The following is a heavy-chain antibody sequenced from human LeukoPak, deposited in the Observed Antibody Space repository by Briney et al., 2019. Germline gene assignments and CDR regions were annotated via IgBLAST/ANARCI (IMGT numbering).Heavy chain of an antibody. J-gene: IGHJ5*02. V-gene: IGHV3-30-3*01. CDR2: ISHDGANR. Sequence: GTSLRLSCAVSGFSLSDSVMHWVRLAPGKGLEWVALISHDGANRQYADSVKDRFTISRDTSENTLDLQMNSPRAEDTAVYHCVREAGSSGYAGWFDPWGQGTLVFVSS. CDR1: GFSLSDSV. D-gene: IGHD3-22*01. CDR3: VREAGSSGYAGWFDP.